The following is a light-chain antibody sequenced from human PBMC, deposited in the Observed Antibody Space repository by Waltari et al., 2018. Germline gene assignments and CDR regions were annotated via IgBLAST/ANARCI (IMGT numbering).Light chain of an antibody. Sequence: DIQMTQSPSTLSASVGDRVTITCRASQSLSNWLAWYQQKPGKAPKVLIYKASTLESGVPSRFSGSGSGTDFTLTISSLQPDDFATYYCQQYRNLWTFGQGTKVEIK. CDR1: QSLSNW. J-gene: IGKJ1*01. V-gene: IGKV1-5*03. CDR3: QQYRNLWT. CDR2: KAS.